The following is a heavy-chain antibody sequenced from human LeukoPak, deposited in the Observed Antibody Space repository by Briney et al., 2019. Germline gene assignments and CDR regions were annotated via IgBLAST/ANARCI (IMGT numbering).Heavy chain of an antibody. Sequence: PSETLSLTCTVSGGSVSNYYWSWIRQPPGKGLEWIAYLYYSGSTNYNPSLKSRVTISVDTSKNQFSLKLSSVTAADTAVYYCARGAYYWYFDLWGRGALVTVSS. CDR3: ARGAYYWYFDL. J-gene: IGHJ2*01. D-gene: IGHD3-16*01. V-gene: IGHV4-59*02. CDR2: LYYSGST. CDR1: GGSVSNYY.